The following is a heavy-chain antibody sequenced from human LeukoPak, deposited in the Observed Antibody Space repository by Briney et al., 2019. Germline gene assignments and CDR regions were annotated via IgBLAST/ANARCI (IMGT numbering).Heavy chain of an antibody. Sequence: SVKVSCKASGGTFSSYAISWVRQAPGQGLEWMGGIIPIFGTANYAQKFQGRVTITTDESTSTAYMDLSSLRSEDTAVYYCARAGGIRFGELMGFDYWGQGTLVTVSS. CDR2: IIPIFGTA. D-gene: IGHD3-10*01. CDR1: GGTFSSYA. CDR3: ARAGGIRFGELMGFDY. V-gene: IGHV1-69*05. J-gene: IGHJ4*02.